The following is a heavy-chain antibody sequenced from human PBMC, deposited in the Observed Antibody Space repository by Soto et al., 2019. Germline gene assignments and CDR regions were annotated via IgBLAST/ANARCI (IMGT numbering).Heavy chain of an antibody. Sequence: GGSLRLSCAASGFTFSSYAMSWVRQAPGKGLEWVSAISGSGGSTYYADSVKGRFTISRDNSKNTLYLQMNSLRAEDTAVYYRANWQQMVPGWLDPWGQGTLVTVSS. J-gene: IGHJ5*02. D-gene: IGHD6-13*01. CDR2: ISGSGGST. V-gene: IGHV3-23*01. CDR3: ANWQQMVPGWLDP. CDR1: GFTFSSYA.